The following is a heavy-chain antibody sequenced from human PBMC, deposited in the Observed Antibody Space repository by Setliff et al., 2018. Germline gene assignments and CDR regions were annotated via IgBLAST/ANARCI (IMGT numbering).Heavy chain of an antibody. CDR3: VREGVDSRSSTDYRYYMDV. Sequence: RASVKVSCKASGGTFSSYAIDWVRQAPGQGLEWMGGTIPMFGTTNYARKFQGRVTIITDESTSTAYMQLSSLGSEDTAVYYCVREGVDSRSSTDYRYYMDVWGKGTTVTVSS. J-gene: IGHJ6*03. CDR2: TIPMFGTT. CDR1: GGTFSSYA. D-gene: IGHD3-22*01. V-gene: IGHV1-69*05.